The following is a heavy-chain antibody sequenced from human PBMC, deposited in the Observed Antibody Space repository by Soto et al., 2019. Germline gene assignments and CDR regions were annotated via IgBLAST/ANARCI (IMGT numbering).Heavy chain of an antibody. J-gene: IGHJ6*02. Sequence: GASVKVSCKASGYTFTSYGISWVRQAPGQGLEWMGWISAYNGNTNYAQKLQGRVTMTTDTSTSTANMELRSLRSDDTAVYYCARSVGSVIDLYYYYGMDVWGQGTTVTVSS. CDR2: ISAYNGNT. CDR3: ARSVGSVIDLYYYYGMDV. D-gene: IGHD6-19*01. CDR1: GYTFTSYG. V-gene: IGHV1-18*04.